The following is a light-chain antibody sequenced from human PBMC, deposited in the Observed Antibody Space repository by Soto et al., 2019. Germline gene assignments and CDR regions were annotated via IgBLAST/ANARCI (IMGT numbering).Light chain of an antibody. Sequence: QSSLTQPPSASGCPGQSVTVSCTGTSSDVGGWHFVSWYQQHPGKAPKLMIYEVSKRPSGVPDRFSGSKSGNTASLTVSGLQAEDEADYFCSSYAGSMFYVFGTGTKVTVL. V-gene: IGLV2-8*01. CDR3: SSYAGSMFYV. J-gene: IGLJ1*01. CDR2: EVS. CDR1: SSDVGGWHF.